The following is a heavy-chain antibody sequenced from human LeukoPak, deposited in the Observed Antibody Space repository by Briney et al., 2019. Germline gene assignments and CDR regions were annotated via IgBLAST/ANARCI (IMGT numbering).Heavy chain of an antibody. CDR1: GGSISSYY. V-gene: IGHV4-4*07. CDR3: ASGYNWGSPTRNFYYLDV. D-gene: IGHD7-27*01. Sequence: TSETLSLTCTVSGGSISSYYWSWIRQPAGKGLEWIGRIYTSGSTNYNPSLKSRVTMSVDTSKNQFSLKLSSVNAADTAVYYCASGYNWGSPTRNFYYLDVWGKGTTVTVSS. J-gene: IGHJ6*03. CDR2: IYTSGST.